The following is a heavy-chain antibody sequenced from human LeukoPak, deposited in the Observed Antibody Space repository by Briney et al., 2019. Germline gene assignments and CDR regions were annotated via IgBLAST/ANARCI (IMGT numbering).Heavy chain of an antibody. J-gene: IGHJ4*02. CDR2: INPDSGFT. V-gene: IGHV1-2*02. CDR1: GYKFTDDY. CDR3: APTAEAYTSWWKV. Sequence: WASVKVSCKASGYKFTDDYMHWVQQAPGQGLEFMGWINPDSGFTNYAQKFKGRVTMTRDTSISTAYLEVRSLTSDDTAVYYCAPTAEAYTSWWKVWGQGTLVTVSS. D-gene: IGHD3-16*01.